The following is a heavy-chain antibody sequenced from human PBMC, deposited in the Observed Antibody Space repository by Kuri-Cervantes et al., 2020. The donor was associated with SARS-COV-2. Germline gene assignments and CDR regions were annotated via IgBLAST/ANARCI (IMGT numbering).Heavy chain of an antibody. CDR1: GGTFSSYA. Sequence: SVKVSCKASGGTFSSYAISWVRQAPGQGLEWMGGIIPSFGTANYAQKFQGRVTITTDESTSTAYMELSSLRSEDTAVYYCARVPKIGHCSSTSCSGHAFDIWGQGTMVTVSS. V-gene: IGHV1-69*05. CDR2: IIPSFGTA. D-gene: IGHD2-2*01. CDR3: ARVPKIGHCSSTSCSGHAFDI. J-gene: IGHJ3*02.